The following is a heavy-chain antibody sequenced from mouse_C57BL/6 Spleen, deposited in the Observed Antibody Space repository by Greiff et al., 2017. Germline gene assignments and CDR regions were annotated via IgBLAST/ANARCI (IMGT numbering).Heavy chain of an antibody. CDR1: GYTFTSYW. CDR2: INPSNGGT. J-gene: IGHJ4*01. V-gene: IGHV1-53*01. D-gene: IGHD4-1*01. CDR3: ARLDWAYYAMDY. Sequence: QVQLQQPGTELVKPGASVKLSCKASGYTFTSYWMHWVKQRPGQGLEWIGNINPSNGGTNYNEKFKSKATLTVDKSSSTAYMQRSSLTSEDSAVYYCARLDWAYYAMDYWGQGTSVTVSS.